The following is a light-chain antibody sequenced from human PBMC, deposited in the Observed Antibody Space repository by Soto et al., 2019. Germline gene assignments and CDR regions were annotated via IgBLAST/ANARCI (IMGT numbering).Light chain of an antibody. CDR3: MQGTRWPPYT. Sequence: DVVMTPSPLSLPVTLGQPASISCRSSQSLVYNDGNTYLNWFQQRPGQSRRRLIYKVYNRDAGVPDRFSGSGSGTDFTLNISRVEAEDVGVYYCMQGTRWPPYTFGQGTKLEIK. CDR1: QSLVYNDGNTY. J-gene: IGKJ2*01. V-gene: IGKV2-30*01. CDR2: KVY.